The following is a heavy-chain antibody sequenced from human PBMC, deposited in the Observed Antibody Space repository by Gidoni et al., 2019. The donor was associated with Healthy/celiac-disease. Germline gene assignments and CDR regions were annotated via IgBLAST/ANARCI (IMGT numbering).Heavy chain of an antibody. CDR2: IYPGDSDT. D-gene: IGHD3-10*01. CDR3: ARLSRSGSYFDY. CDR1: RHSFTSYW. J-gene: IGHJ4*02. V-gene: IGHV5-51*01. Sequence: EVQLVQSGAVVYTPGESLKISCNGSRHSFTSYWIGWVRQKPGKGLEWLGIIYPGDSDTRYSPSFQGQVTSSADKSISTAYLQWSSLKASDTAMYYCARLSRSGSYFDYWGQGTLVTGSS.